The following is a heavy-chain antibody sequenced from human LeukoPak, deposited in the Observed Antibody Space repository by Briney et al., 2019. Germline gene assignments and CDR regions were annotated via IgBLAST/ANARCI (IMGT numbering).Heavy chain of an antibody. CDR3: ARDGYSGNDGL. D-gene: IGHD5-12*01. CDR2: IFYTGRT. J-gene: IGHJ4*02. V-gene: IGHV4-39*02. Sequence: SETLSLTCTVSGDSITGSDHYWGWIRQSPGKGLVWIGSIFYTGRTYYVPSLKSRITIYVDTSKNQFSLNLRSVTAADTAVYYCARDGYSGNDGLWGQGTLVTVSS. CDR1: GDSITGSDHY.